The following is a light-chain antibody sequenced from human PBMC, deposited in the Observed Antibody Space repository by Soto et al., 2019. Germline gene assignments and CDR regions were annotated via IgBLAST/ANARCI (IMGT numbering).Light chain of an antibody. Sequence: EIVMTQSPGTLSLSPGERATLSCRASQSVSSNLAWYQQIPGQAPRLLIYGASTRATGIPARFSGSGSGTEFTLAISSLQSEDFAVYYCQQDNDWPQTFGLGTKVDIK. CDR2: GAS. V-gene: IGKV3-15*01. CDR3: QQDNDWPQT. CDR1: QSVSSN. J-gene: IGKJ1*01.